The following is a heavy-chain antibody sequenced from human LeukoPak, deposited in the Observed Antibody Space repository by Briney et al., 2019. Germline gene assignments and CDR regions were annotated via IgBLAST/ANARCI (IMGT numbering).Heavy chain of an antibody. V-gene: IGHV4-59*01. CDR3: ARVGYSYGLDY. D-gene: IGHD5-18*01. CDR2: IYYSGNT. J-gene: IGHJ4*02. CDR1: ARSISSYY. Sequence: SESLSPTRSVSARSISSYYWSWVRQPPGKGPEWIGYIYYSGNTTYNPALKSRVNISIETSKNQFSLKRRSVTAADTAVYYCARVGYSYGLDYWGQGTLVTVSS.